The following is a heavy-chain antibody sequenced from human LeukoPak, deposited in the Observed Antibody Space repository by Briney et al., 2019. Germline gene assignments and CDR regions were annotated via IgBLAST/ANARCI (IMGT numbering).Heavy chain of an antibody. J-gene: IGHJ3*02. Sequence: PGGSLRLSCAASGLTFSSYDMTWVRQAPGKRLEWVSSISGSGDTTYYADSVRGRFTISRDNSKNTLFLQIHFLRVDDTAVYYCAKGLSAVTSRPDDTFDIWGQGTMVIVSS. CDR1: GLTFSSYD. V-gene: IGHV3-23*01. CDR3: AKGLSAVTSRPDDTFDI. D-gene: IGHD4-17*01. CDR2: ISGSGDTT.